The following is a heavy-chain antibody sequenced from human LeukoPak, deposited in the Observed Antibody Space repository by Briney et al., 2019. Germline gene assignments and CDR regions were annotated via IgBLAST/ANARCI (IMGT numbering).Heavy chain of an antibody. CDR3: ARDYGGNSSHYYYGMDV. J-gene: IGHJ6*02. CDR2: IYYSGST. D-gene: IGHD4-23*01. V-gene: IGHV4-59*01. CDR1: GGSISSYY. Sequence: KPSETLSLTCTVSGGSISSYYWSWIRQPPGKGLEWIGYIYYSGSTNYNPSLKGRVTISVDTSKNQFSLKLSSVTAADTAVYYCARDYGGNSSHYYYGMDVWGQGTTVTVSS.